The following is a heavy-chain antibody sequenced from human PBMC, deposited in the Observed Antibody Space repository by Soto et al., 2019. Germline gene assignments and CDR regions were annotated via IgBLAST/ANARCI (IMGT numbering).Heavy chain of an antibody. Sequence: PGGSLRLSCAASGFTFSSYAMSWVRQAPGKGLEWVSAISGSGGSTYYADSVKGRFTISRDNSKNTLYLQMNSLRAEDTAVYYCAKDRSIVVVPAAMPNEGYNWFDPWSQGTLVTVSS. CDR2: ISGSGGST. V-gene: IGHV3-23*01. CDR3: AKDRSIVVVPAAMPNEGYNWFDP. J-gene: IGHJ5*02. D-gene: IGHD2-2*01. CDR1: GFTFSSYA.